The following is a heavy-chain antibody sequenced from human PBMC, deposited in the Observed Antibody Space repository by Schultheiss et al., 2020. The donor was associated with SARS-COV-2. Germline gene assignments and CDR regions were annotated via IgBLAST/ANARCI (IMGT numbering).Heavy chain of an antibody. CDR2: IYYSGST. J-gene: IGHJ4*02. CDR1: GGSISSYY. V-gene: IGHV4-59*05. Sequence: SQTLSLTCTVSGGSISSYYWSWIRQPAGKGLEWIGSIYYSGSTYYNPSLKSRVTISVDTSKNQFSLKLSSVTAADTAVYYCARRRYSGSYYPGYYFDYWGQGTLVTVSS. CDR3: ARRRYSGSYYPGYYFDY. D-gene: IGHD1-26*01.